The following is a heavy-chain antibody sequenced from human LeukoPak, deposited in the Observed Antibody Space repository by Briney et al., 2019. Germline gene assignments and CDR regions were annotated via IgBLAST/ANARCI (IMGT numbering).Heavy chain of an antibody. V-gene: IGHV3-53*01. CDR3: ARYSTSWSYYFDY. CDR1: GFTVSGNY. Sequence: GGSLRLSCAASGFTVSGNYMSWVRQAPGKGLECVSLIYSGGSTYYADSVKGRFTISRDNSKNTLYLQMNSLRADDTAVYYCARYSTSWSYYFDYWGQGTLVTVSS. D-gene: IGHD6-13*01. J-gene: IGHJ4*02. CDR2: IYSGGST.